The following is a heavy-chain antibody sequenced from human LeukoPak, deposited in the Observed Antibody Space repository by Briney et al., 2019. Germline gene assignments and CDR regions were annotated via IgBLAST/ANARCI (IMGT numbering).Heavy chain of an antibody. Sequence: SETLSLTCTVSGGSISSYYWVWFRQPPGKGLECIASVHYTGRAYYNPSLKSRATISADTSKNHFSLKLSSVTAADTAVYYCARHFDNGDYKKTFDIWGQGTMVTVSS. J-gene: IGHJ3*02. CDR2: VHYTGRA. V-gene: IGHV4-39*01. CDR1: GGSISSYY. CDR3: ARHFDNGDYKKTFDI. D-gene: IGHD4-17*01.